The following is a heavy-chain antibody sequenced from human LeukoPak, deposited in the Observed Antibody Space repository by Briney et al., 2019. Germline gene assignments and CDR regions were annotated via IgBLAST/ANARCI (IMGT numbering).Heavy chain of an antibody. CDR3: ARVGVYDYGDYWGVA. J-gene: IGHJ4*02. CDR1: GFTFSYYY. V-gene: IGHV3-11*06. Sequence: GGSLGLSCAASGFTFSYYYMSWIRQAPGKGLEWVSYISSDSSYTNYADSVKGRFTISRDNAKNTLFLQMNSLRAEDTAVYYCARVGVYDYGDYWGVAWGQGTLVTVSS. D-gene: IGHD4-17*01. CDR2: ISSDSSYT.